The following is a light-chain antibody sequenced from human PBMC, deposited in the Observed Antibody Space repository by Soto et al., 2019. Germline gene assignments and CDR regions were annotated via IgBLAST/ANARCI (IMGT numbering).Light chain of an antibody. CDR2: EGS. CDR1: SSDVGGYNY. V-gene: IGLV2-23*01. J-gene: IGLJ1*01. CDR3: CSYAGSSYYV. Sequence: QSALTQPASVSGSPGQSITISCTGTSSDVGGYNYVSWYQHHPGKAPKLMIYEGSKRPSGVSNRFSGSKSGNTASLTISGLQAEDEAYYYCCSYAGSSYYVFGSGTKLTVL.